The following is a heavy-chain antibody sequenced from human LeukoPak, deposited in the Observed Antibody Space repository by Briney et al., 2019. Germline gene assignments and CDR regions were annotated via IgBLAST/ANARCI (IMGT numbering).Heavy chain of an antibody. D-gene: IGHD3-22*01. V-gene: IGHV4-4*07. CDR1: GGSISSYY. CDR2: IYTSGST. CDR3: ARMYYYDSSGYYYGHDYYYMDV. Sequence: PSETLSLTCTVSGGSISSYYWSWIRQPAGKGLEWIGRIYTSGSTNYNPSLKSRVTMSVDTSKNQFSLKLSSVTAADTAVYYCARMYYYDSSGYYYGHDYYYMDVWGKGTTVTVSS. J-gene: IGHJ6*03.